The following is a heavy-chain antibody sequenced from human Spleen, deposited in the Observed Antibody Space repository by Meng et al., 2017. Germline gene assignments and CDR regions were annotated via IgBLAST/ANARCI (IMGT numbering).Heavy chain of an antibody. CDR2: IIYDGSNK. J-gene: IGHJ4*02. CDR1: GFTFSNYG. V-gene: IGHV3-30*18. D-gene: IGHD3-10*01. CDR3: AKDRGTWISLFDY. Sequence: QVQLVESGGGLVNPGGSLSLPCAASGFTFSNYGRHWFRQAPGKGLEWVAVIIYDGSNKYYADSMKGRFTISRDNSKNTLFLQMNSLKAEDTAVYYCAKDRGTWISLFDYWGQGTLVTVSS.